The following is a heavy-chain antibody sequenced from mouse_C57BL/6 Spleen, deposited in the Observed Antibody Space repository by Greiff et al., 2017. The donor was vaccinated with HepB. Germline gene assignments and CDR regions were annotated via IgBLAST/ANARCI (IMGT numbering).Heavy chain of an antibody. CDR3: ARSVVYYYGSSIFDY. V-gene: IGHV1-50*01. CDR2: IDPSDSYT. D-gene: IGHD1-1*01. Sequence: QFQLQQPGAELVKPGASVKLSCKASGYTFTSYWMQWVKQRPGQGLEWIGEIDPSDSYTNYNQKFKGKATLTVDTSSSTAYMQLSSLTSEDSAVYYCARSVVYYYGSSIFDYWGQGTTLTVSS. J-gene: IGHJ2*01. CDR1: GYTFTSYW.